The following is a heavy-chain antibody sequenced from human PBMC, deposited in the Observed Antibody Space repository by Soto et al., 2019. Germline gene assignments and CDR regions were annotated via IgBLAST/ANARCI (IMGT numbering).Heavy chain of an antibody. Sequence: SETLSLTCTVSGGSVSSGSYYWSWIRQPPGKGLEWIGYIYYSGSTNYNPSLKSRVTISVDTSKNQFSLKLSSVTAADTAVYYCSRALRAYCGGDCYSAYFDYWGQGTLVTVSS. V-gene: IGHV4-61*01. CDR2: IYYSGST. D-gene: IGHD2-21*02. CDR3: SRALRAYCGGDCYSAYFDY. CDR1: GGSVSSGSYY. J-gene: IGHJ4*02.